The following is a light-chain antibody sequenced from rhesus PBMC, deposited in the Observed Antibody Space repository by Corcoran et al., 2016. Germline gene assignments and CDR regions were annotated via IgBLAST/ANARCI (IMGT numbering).Light chain of an antibody. V-gene: IGKV1-74*01. CDR3: HHGYGTPRT. CDR2: KAS. J-gene: IGKJ1*01. Sequence: DIQMTQSPSSLSASVGDRVTITCRASENVNNYLNWYQQKPGKAPKLLIYKASTLQSGVPSRFSGSGSGTDYTFTISNLEPEDVATYYCHHGYGTPRTFGQGTKVEIK. CDR1: ENVNNY.